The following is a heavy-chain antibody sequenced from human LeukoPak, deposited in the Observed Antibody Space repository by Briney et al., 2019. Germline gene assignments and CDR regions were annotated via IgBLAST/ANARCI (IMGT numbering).Heavy chain of an antibody. CDR1: GFSFSRYW. D-gene: IGHD2-8*01. J-gene: IGHJ4*02. Sequence: VGSLRLSCAGSGFSFSRYWMAWVRQAPGKGLEWVASINQDVSRIHYVDSVKGRFTISRDNAKNSLFLQMNSLRVEDTAVYFCARLKDDVTKFDYWGQGTLVTVSA. V-gene: IGHV3-7*01. CDR3: ARLKDDVTKFDY. CDR2: INQDVSRI.